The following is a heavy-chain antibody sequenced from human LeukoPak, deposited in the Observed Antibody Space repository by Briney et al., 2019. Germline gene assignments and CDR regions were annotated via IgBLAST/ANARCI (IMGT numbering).Heavy chain of an antibody. D-gene: IGHD2-21*01. CDR1: GGSFSGYY. CDR3: ARDRWSRVVAEWFDP. V-gene: IGHV4-34*01. Sequence: SETLSLTCAVYGGSFSGYYWSWIRQPPGKGLEWIGDISHSGSTNYNPSLESRLTISLNTSKNQFSLGLTSVTAADTAVYFCARDRWSRVVAEWFDPWGQGTLVTVSS. J-gene: IGHJ5*02. CDR2: ISHSGST.